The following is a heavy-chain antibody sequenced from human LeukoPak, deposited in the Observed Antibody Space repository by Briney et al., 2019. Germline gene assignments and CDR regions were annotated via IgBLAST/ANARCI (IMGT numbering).Heavy chain of an antibody. CDR3: ARPYRSSTSCRSYFDY. CDR1: GYTFTSYY. V-gene: IGHV1-46*01. Sequence: ASVKVSCTASGYTFTSYYMHWVRQAPGQGLEWMGIINPSGGSTSYAQKFQSRVTMTRDTSTSTVYMELSSLRSEDTAVYYCARPYRSSTSCRSYFDYWGQGTLVTVSS. CDR2: INPSGGST. D-gene: IGHD2-2*01. J-gene: IGHJ4*02.